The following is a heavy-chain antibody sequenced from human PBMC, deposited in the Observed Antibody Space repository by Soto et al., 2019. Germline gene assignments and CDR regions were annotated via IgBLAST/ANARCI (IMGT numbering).Heavy chain of an antibody. J-gene: IGHJ4*02. D-gene: IGHD3-16*01. CDR1: GGSISSGGYY. V-gene: IGHV4-31*03. Sequence: QVQLQESGPGLVKPSQTLSLTCTVSGGSISSGGYYWSWIRQHPGKGLEWIGYIYYSGSTYYNPSLKIRVTISVDPAKNQFSLKLSSVTAADTAVYYCARSPQIMITFGGAQIGGGFDYWGQGTLVTVSS. CDR3: ARSPQIMITFGGAQIGGGFDY. CDR2: IYYSGST.